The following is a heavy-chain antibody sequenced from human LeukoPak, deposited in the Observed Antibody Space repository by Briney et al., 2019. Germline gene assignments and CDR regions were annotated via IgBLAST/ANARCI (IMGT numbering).Heavy chain of an antibody. V-gene: IGHV4-59*01. Sequence: PSETLSLTCTVSGGSINSYYWSWIRQSPGKGLEWIGYISYSGSTNYNPSLKSRVTISVDTSKNQFSLKLSSVTAADTAVYYCARGGRWLQFNYWGQGTLVTVSS. CDR1: GGSINSYY. CDR3: ARGGRWLQFNY. CDR2: ISYSGST. J-gene: IGHJ4*02. D-gene: IGHD5-24*01.